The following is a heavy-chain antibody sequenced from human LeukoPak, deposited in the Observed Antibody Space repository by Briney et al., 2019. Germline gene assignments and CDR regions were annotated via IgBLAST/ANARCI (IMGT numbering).Heavy chain of an antibody. D-gene: IGHD3-22*01. Sequence: PGGSLRLSCAASGFTFANYAMNWVRQAPGKGLEWVSGIGGGGGNTDYADSVRGRFTISRDNSKSTLCLQMSSLRAEDTAIYYCAKDARGYHPPIDSWGQGILVTVSS. V-gene: IGHV3-23*01. J-gene: IGHJ4*02. CDR1: GFTFANYA. CDR3: AKDARGYHPPIDS. CDR2: IGGGGGNT.